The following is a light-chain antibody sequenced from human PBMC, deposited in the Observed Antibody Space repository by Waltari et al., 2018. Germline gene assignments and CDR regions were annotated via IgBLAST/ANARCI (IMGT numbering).Light chain of an antibody. V-gene: IGKV1-5*03. CDR2: KAS. Sequence: DIKMTQSPSTLSASVGYTITITCRASQSISNYLAWYQQKPGKAPKLLIYKASSSGSGVPSRFSGSGSGTEFTLTISSLQPDDFATYYCQQYNTYSSFGQGTKLEIK. CDR3: QQYNTYSS. J-gene: IGKJ2*03. CDR1: QSISNY.